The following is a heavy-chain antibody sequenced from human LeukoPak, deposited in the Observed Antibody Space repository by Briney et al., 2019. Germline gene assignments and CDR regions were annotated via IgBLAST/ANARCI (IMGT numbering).Heavy chain of an antibody. CDR2: IFHIGVT. Sequence: SGTLSLTCADSGGSISSDHWWSWVRQPPGKSLEWIGEIFHIGVTDYKPSLKSRVSMSVDNSRHQFSLNLRSVTAADTAVYFCARGGRSAFDIWGPGTKVIVSS. CDR3: ARGGRSAFDI. CDR1: GGSISSDHW. V-gene: IGHV4-4*02. J-gene: IGHJ3*02.